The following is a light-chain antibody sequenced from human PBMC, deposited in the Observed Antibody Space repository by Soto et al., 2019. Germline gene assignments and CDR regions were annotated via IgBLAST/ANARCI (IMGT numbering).Light chain of an antibody. V-gene: IGKV3-15*01. J-gene: IGKJ2*01. CDR1: QSVSSN. CDR2: GAS. CDR3: QQYNSWPHT. Sequence: EIVMTQSPATLSVSPGARATLSCRASQSVSSNLAWYQQKPGQAPRHLINGASTRATGIPARFSGSGSGTEFTLTISILQSEDFAVYYCQQYNSWPHTFGQGTKLDIK.